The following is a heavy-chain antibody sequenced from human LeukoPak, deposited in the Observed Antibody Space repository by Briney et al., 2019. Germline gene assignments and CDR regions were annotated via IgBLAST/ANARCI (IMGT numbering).Heavy chain of an antibody. CDR2: IGSAGNI. CDR1: AFTFSSYR. J-gene: IGHJ6*02. CDR3: ARAIEGWDV. D-gene: IGHD2-21*01. V-gene: IGHV3-13*04. Sequence: RGSLRLSCAASAFTFSSYRMNSVRQSTGKGLEWVSGIGSAGNIDYAGSVKGRFTISRQTGKNSLYLQMNSLRVGDTAVYYCARAIEGWDVWGQGTTVTVSS.